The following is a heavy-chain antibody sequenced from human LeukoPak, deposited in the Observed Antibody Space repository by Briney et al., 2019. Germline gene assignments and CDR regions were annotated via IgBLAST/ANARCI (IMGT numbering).Heavy chain of an antibody. Sequence: SQTLSLTCAVSGGSISSGGYSWSWIRQPPGNGLEWIGYIYHNGNTYYSPSLKSRVTISVDRSKDQLSLKLSSVTAADTAMYYCASGGYSYGFDYWGQGTLVTVSS. CDR3: ASGGYSYGFDY. CDR2: IYHNGNT. V-gene: IGHV4-30-2*01. D-gene: IGHD5-18*01. J-gene: IGHJ4*02. CDR1: GGSISSGGYS.